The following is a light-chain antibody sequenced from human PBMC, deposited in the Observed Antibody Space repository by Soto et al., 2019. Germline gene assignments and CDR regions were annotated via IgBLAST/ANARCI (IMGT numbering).Light chain of an antibody. J-gene: IGKJ1*01. CDR3: QQGYSISWT. V-gene: IGKV1-5*01. CDR1: QTITRW. CDR2: DAS. Sequence: DIPLTQSPATLSESVGDRGTITCRASQTITRWMAWYQQKPGKAPKILIYDASTLESGVPSRFSGSRSGTEFTLTISRLQPDDFATYECQQGYSISWTFGQGTKVDIK.